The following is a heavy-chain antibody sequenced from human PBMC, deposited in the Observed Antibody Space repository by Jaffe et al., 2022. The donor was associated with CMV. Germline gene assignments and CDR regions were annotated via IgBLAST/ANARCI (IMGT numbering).Heavy chain of an antibody. D-gene: IGHD7-27*01. V-gene: IGHV4-59*01. Sequence: QVQLQESGPGLVKPSETLSLTCTVSGGSISSYYWSWIRQPPGKGLEWIGYIYYSGSTNYNPSLKSRVTISVDTSKNQFSLKLSSVTAADTAVYYCARVWVPYYYYYYMDVWGKGTTVTVSS. J-gene: IGHJ6*03. CDR1: GGSISSYY. CDR2: IYYSGST. CDR3: ARVWVPYYYYYYMDV.